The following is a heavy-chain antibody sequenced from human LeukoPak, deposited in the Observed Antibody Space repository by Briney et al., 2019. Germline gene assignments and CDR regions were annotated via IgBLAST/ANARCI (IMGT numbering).Heavy chain of an antibody. J-gene: IGHJ4*02. CDR3: ARGIYGGNSPLVDY. D-gene: IGHD4-23*01. CDR1: GYTFTSYY. Sequence: ASVTVSCKASGYTFTSYYMHWVRQAPGQGLEWMGWINPKSGGTNYPQKFQGRVTMTRDTSISTAYMELSRLRSDDTAVYYCARGIYGGNSPLVDYWGQGTLVTVSS. V-gene: IGHV1-2*02. CDR2: INPKSGGT.